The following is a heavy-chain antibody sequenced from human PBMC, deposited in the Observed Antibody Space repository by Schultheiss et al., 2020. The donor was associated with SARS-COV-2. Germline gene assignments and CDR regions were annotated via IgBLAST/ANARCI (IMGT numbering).Heavy chain of an antibody. J-gene: IGHJ5*02. V-gene: IGHV3-21*05. CDR1: GFTFSSYA. D-gene: IGHD2-21*02. CDR3: ARDGIRTAPGNWFDP. Sequence: LKISCAASGFTFSSYAMHWVRQAPGKGLEWISYINGASSHTDYADSVKGRFTISRDNAKKSLYLEMNSLRAEDTAVYYCARDGIRTAPGNWFDPWGQGILVTVSS. CDR2: INGASSHT.